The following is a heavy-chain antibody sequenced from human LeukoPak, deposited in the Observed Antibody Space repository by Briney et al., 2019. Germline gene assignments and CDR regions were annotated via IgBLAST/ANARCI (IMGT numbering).Heavy chain of an antibody. V-gene: IGHV3-48*01. D-gene: IGHD6-13*01. CDR2: ISSSSSTI. CDR1: GFTFSSYS. J-gene: IGHJ4*02. Sequence: GGSLRLSCAASGFTFSSYSMNWVRQAPGKGREWVSYISSSSSTIYYADSVKGRFTISRDNAKNSLYLQMNSLRAEDTAVYYCARDASSSWLTFDYWGQGTLVTVSS. CDR3: ARDASSSWLTFDY.